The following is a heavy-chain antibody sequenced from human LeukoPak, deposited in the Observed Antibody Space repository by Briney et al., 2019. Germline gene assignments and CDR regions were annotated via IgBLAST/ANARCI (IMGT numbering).Heavy chain of an antibody. CDR3: ARIRCGHSDDICSNY. CDR1: GVSFRAHC. J-gene: IGHJ4*02. CDR2: TNPGGQT. V-gene: IGHV4-34*01. Sequence: PSETLSLTCAVHGVSFRAHCWSWIRQSPGKGLEWIGETNPGGQTNYNPSLKSRVTISVGPSENRFSLRLTSVTAADTAVYFCARIRCGHSDDICSNYWGQGTLVTVSS. D-gene: IGHD1-26*01.